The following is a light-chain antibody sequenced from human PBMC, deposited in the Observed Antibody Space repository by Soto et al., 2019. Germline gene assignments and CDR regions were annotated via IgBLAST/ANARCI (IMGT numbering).Light chain of an antibody. CDR2: AAS. V-gene: IGKV1-9*01. J-gene: IGKJ3*01. CDR3: QQLNSYPPFT. Sequence: QLTQSPSSLSASVGDRVTITCRASQGISSYLAWYQQKPGKAPKLLIYAASTLQSGVPSRFSGSGSGTDFTLTISSLQPEDFATYYCQQLNSYPPFTFGPGTKVDIK. CDR1: QGISSY.